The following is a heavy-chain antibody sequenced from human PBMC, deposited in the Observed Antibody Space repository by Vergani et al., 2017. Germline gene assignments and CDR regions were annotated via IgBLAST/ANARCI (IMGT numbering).Heavy chain of an antibody. V-gene: IGHV3-13*01. Sequence: EVQLVESGGGLVQPGGSLRLSCAASGFTFSTYDMHWVRQATGKGLEWVSAIGTAGDTYYPGSVKGLFTISRENAKNSLYLEMNSLRGDDTAIYYCVRARCSGPCFMSNWFDSWGQGTLVTVSS. CDR2: IGTAGDT. CDR3: VRARCSGPCFMSNWFDS. CDR1: GFTFSTYD. J-gene: IGHJ5*01. D-gene: IGHD5-12*01.